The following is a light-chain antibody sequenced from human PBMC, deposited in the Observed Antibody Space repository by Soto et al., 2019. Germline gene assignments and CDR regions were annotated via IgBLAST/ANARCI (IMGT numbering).Light chain of an antibody. V-gene: IGLV2-14*01. J-gene: IGLJ1*01. CDR3: SSYTNINTRACV. CDR2: EVS. Sequence: QSALTQPASVSGSPGQSITISCTGTSSDVGGYNYVSWYQQHPGKAPNLMIYEVSNRPSGVSNRFSGSKSGNTASLTISGLQAEDEADYYCSSYTNINTRACVFGTGTKLTVL. CDR1: SSDVGGYNY.